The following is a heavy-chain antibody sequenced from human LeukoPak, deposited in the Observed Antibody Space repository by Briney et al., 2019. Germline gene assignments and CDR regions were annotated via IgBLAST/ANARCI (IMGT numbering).Heavy chain of an antibody. Sequence: ASVKVSCKASGGTFSSHAISWVRQAPGQGLEWMGRIIPVLGIANYAQKFQGRVTITADKSTSTAYMELSSLRSEDTAVYYCARSYRDGYIMPYWGQGTLVTVSS. CDR3: ARSYRDGYIMPY. CDR2: IIPVLGIA. D-gene: IGHD5-24*01. J-gene: IGHJ4*02. CDR1: GGTFSSHA. V-gene: IGHV1-69*04.